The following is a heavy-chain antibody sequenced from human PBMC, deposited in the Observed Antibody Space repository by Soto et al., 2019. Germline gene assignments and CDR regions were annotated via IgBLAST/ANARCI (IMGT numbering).Heavy chain of an antibody. Sequence: ASVKVSCKTSGYTFSNYGVTWVRQAPGQPLEWLGWISLYSDGTNYAQKFQGRVSMTTDTSTTTAYMELRSLRSDDTAVYYCARVVPGAEAWFGPWGQGTVVTVSS. J-gene: IGHJ5*02. V-gene: IGHV1-18*01. CDR3: ARVVPGAEAWFGP. CDR2: ISLYSDGT. D-gene: IGHD2-2*01. CDR1: GYTFSNYG.